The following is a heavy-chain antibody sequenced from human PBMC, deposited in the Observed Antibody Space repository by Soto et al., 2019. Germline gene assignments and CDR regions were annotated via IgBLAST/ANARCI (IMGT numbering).Heavy chain of an antibody. V-gene: IGHV4-59*01. D-gene: IGHD5-12*01. CDR3: ARASSGYDGVYYYYYGMDV. CDR2: IYYSGST. J-gene: IGHJ6*02. CDR1: GGSISSYY. Sequence: SETLSLTCTVSGGSISSYYWSWIRQPPGKGLEWIGYIYYSGSTNYNPSLKSRVTISVDTSKNQFSLKLSSVTAADTAVYYCARASSGYDGVYYYYYGMDVWGQGTTVTVSS.